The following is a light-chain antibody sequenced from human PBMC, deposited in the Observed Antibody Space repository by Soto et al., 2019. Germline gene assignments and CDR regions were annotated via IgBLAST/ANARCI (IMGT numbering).Light chain of an antibody. J-gene: IGKJ5*01. CDR1: QDISNY. V-gene: IGKV1-33*01. Sequence: DIQMTQSPSSLSASVGDRVTITCQASQDISNYLNWYQQKPGKAPKLLIYDASNLETGVPSRFSGSESGTDFTFTISSLQPEDIATYYCQQYDNLASITFGQGTRLEIK. CDR2: DAS. CDR3: QQYDNLASIT.